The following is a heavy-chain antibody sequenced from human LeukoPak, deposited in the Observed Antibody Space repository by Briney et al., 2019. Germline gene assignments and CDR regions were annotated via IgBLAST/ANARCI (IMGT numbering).Heavy chain of an antibody. CDR2: IYYSGST. J-gene: IGHJ4*02. CDR1: GGSISSYY. CDR3: ARDSYYYDSSGYYYVEYYFDY. D-gene: IGHD3-22*01. V-gene: IGHV4-59*01. Sequence: SETLSLTCTVSGGSISSYYWSWIRQPPGKGLEWNGYIYYSGSTNYNPSLKSRVTISVDTSKNQFSLKLSSVTAADTAVYYCARDSYYYDSSGYYYVEYYFDYWGQGTLVTVSS.